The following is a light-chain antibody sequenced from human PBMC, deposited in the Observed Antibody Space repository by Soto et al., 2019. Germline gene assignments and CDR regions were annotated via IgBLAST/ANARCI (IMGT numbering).Light chain of an antibody. CDR3: QVWDGASDRPV. Sequence: SYKLTQPPSVSVAPGETASITCGGDNIGTKSVHWYQQRPGQAPVMVISYDSARPSGIPERFSGSNSGSTATLTISGVEAADEADFHCQVWDGASDRPVFGGGTQLTVL. CDR2: YDS. V-gene: IGLV3-21*04. J-gene: IGLJ2*01. CDR1: NIGTKS.